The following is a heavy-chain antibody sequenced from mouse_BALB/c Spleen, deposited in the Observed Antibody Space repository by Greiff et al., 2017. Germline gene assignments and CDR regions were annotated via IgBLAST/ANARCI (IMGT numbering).Heavy chain of an antibody. Sequence: EVKVVESGGGLVKPGGSLKLSCAASGFTFSSYAMSWVRQTPEKRLEWVASISSGGSTYYPDSVKGRFTISRDNARNILYLQMSSLRSEDTAMYYCASYYYGSSSFAYWGQGTLVTVSA. J-gene: IGHJ3*01. CDR3: ASYYYGSSSFAY. CDR2: ISSGGST. CDR1: GFTFSSYA. V-gene: IGHV5-6-5*01. D-gene: IGHD1-1*01.